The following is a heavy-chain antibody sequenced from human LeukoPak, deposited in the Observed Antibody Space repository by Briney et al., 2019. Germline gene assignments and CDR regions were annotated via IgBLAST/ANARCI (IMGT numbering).Heavy chain of an antibody. Sequence: ASVKVSYKASGYTFTSYDINWVRQAAGQGLEWMGWMNPNSGNTGYAQKFQGRVTMTRNTSISTAYMELSSLRSEDTAVYYCARSIAAAGTGDDYWGQGTLVTVSS. CDR3: ARSIAAAGTGDDY. D-gene: IGHD6-13*01. V-gene: IGHV1-8*01. CDR2: MNPNSGNT. J-gene: IGHJ4*02. CDR1: GYTFTSYD.